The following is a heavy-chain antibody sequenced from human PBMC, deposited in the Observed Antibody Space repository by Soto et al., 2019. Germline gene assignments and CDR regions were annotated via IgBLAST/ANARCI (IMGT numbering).Heavy chain of an antibody. CDR3: SRAVSRYYYGMDV. CDR1: GFTFSSYS. J-gene: IGHJ6*02. Sequence: EVQLVESGGGLVKPGGSLRLSCAASGFTFSSYSMNWVRQAPVKGLEWVSSISSSSSYIYYADSVKGRFTISRDNAKNSLYLQMNSLRDEDTAVYYCSRAVSRYYYGMDVWGQGTTVTVSS. CDR2: ISSSSSYI. V-gene: IGHV3-21*01.